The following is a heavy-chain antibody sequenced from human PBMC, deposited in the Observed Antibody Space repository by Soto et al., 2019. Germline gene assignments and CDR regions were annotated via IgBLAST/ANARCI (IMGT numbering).Heavy chain of an antibody. CDR2: ISGSSIYI. J-gene: IGHJ5*02. Sequence: GGSLRLSCVASGFTFSNYNVNWVRQAPGKGLEWVSHISGSSIYIHYADSVRGRFTISRDNAKNSVYLQMDSLGVEDTAVYYCAREGALKPFSSWGQGALVTVSS. CDR1: GFTFSNYN. V-gene: IGHV3-21*01. CDR3: AREGALKPFSS.